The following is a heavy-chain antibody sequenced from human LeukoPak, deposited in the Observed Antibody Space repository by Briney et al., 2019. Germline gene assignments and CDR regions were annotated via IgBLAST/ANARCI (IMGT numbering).Heavy chain of an antibody. CDR2: IYYTGST. CDR1: GGSISSSSYY. Sequence: SETLSLTCTVSGGSISSSSYYWGWIRQPPGKGLEWIGSIYYTGSTYYNPSLKSRVSISVDTSKNQFSLKVTSVTAADTAVYYCARADVVGGSLHYFDYWGQGTRVTVSS. D-gene: IGHD1-26*01. V-gene: IGHV4-39*01. J-gene: IGHJ4*02. CDR3: ARADVVGGSLHYFDY.